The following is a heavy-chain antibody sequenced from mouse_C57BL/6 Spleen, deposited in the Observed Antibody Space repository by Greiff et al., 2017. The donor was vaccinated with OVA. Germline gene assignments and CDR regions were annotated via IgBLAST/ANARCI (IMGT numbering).Heavy chain of an antibody. D-gene: IGHD3-2*02. CDR3: ARGAAQAAPGGWFAY. Sequence: EVKLMESGPGLVKPSQSLSLTCSVTGYSITSGYYWNWIRQFPGNKLEWMGYISYDGSNNYNPSLKNRISITRDTSKNQFFLKLNSVTTEDTATYYCARGAAQAAPGGWFAYWGQGTLVTVSA. J-gene: IGHJ3*01. CDR2: ISYDGSN. CDR1: GYSITSGYY. V-gene: IGHV3-6*01.